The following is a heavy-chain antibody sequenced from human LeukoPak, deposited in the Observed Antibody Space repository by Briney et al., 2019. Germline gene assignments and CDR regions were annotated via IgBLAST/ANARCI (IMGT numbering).Heavy chain of an antibody. Sequence: GGSLRLSCAASGFTFSNYAMTWVRQAPGMGLEWVSSISGSGISSYYADSVKGRFTVSRDNSKNTLHLQMNSLRAEDTAVYYCAKDFLYNVVDYWGQGTLVAVSS. V-gene: IGHV3-23*01. CDR3: AKDFLYNVVDY. D-gene: IGHD3-10*01. J-gene: IGHJ4*02. CDR1: GFTFSNYA. CDR2: ISGSGISS.